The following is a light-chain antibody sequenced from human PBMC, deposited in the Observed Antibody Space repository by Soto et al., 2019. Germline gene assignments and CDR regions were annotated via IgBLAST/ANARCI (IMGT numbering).Light chain of an antibody. V-gene: IGLV2-14*01. Sequence: QSALTQPASVSGSPGQSITISCTGTTCDVGRYNYVSWYQQHPGKAPKLIIYDVSNRPSEVSNRFSGSKSGNTASLTISGLQADDEADYYCNSYTSSSTYVFGTGTKVTVL. J-gene: IGLJ1*01. CDR2: DVS. CDR1: TCDVGRYNY. CDR3: NSYTSSSTYV.